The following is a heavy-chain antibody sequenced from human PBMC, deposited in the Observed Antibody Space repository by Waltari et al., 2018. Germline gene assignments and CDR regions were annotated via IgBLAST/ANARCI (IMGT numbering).Heavy chain of an antibody. D-gene: IGHD3-22*01. CDR2: ISGSGGST. CDR1: GFTFSSYA. J-gene: IGHJ1*01. CDR3: AKTYYYDSSGYSLGPLGYFQH. Sequence: EVQLVESGGGLVQPGGSLRLSCAASGFTFSSYAMSWVRQAPGKGLEWVSAISGSGGSTYYADSVKGRFTISRDNSKNTLYLQMNSLRAEDTAVYYCAKTYYYDSSGYSLGPLGYFQHWGQGTLVTVSS. V-gene: IGHV3-23*04.